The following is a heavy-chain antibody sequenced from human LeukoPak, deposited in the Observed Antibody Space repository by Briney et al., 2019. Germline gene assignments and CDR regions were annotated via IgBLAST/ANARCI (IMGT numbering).Heavy chain of an antibody. CDR2: INPNSGGT. D-gene: IGHD6-19*01. Sequence: ASVKVSRKGSGGTFSSNTISWVRQAPGQGLEWMGWINPNSGGTNYAQKFQGRVTMTRDTSISTAYMELSKLRSDDTAVYYCARLRINGIAVAGFDYWGQGTLVTVSP. CDR1: GGTFSSNT. CDR3: ARLRINGIAVAGFDY. V-gene: IGHV1-2*02. J-gene: IGHJ4*02.